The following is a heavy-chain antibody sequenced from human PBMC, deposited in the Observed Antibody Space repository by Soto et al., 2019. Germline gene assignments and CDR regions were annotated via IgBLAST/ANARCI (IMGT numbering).Heavy chain of an antibody. J-gene: IGHJ4*02. V-gene: IGHV3-30*18. CDR1: GFTFSSYG. Sequence: VQLVESGGGVVQPGRSLRLSCAASGFTFSSYGIHWVRQAPGKGLEWVAVISYDGSNKYYADSVKGRFTISRDNSKNTLYLQMNSLRAEDTAVYYCAKARESIRGVILDWGQGTLVTVSS. D-gene: IGHD3-10*01. CDR3: AKARESIRGVILD. CDR2: ISYDGSNK.